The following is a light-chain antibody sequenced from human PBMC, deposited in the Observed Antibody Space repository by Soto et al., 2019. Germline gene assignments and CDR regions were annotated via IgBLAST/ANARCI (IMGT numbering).Light chain of an antibody. Sequence: ETVMTQSPSTLSISPLERSTLSCRASQSVGTKLVWYQQKPGQAPRLLIYSASTRATGIPDRFSGSGSGTEFTLTISSLQSEDFALYFCQQYYNWPPITFGQGTRLEIK. V-gene: IGKV3-15*01. J-gene: IGKJ5*01. CDR2: SAS. CDR1: QSVGTK. CDR3: QQYYNWPPIT.